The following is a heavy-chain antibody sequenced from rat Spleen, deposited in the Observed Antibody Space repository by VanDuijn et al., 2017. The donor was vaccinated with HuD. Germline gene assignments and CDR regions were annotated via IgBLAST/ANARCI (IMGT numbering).Heavy chain of an antibody. V-gene: IGHV2-63*01. D-gene: IGHD1-2*01. Sequence: QVQLKESGPGMVQHSKTLYLTCSVSGLSLTGNNIYWVSKPPGKGLEWMGRMRYDGDTSYNSALKSRLTISRDTSKNQVFLRMGSLQSDDTAIYYCTRSLYSSPLFDYWGQGVMVTVSS. J-gene: IGHJ2*01. CDR1: GLSLTGNN. CDR2: MRYDGDT. CDR3: TRSLYSSPLFDY.